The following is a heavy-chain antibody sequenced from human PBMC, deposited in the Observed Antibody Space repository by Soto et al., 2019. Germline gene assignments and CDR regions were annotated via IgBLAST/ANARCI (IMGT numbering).Heavy chain of an antibody. D-gene: IGHD3-9*01. CDR1: GYTFTSYG. CDR3: ARARNYDILTGDYPTPNYGMDV. Sequence: QVQLVQSGAEVKKPGASVKVSCKASGYTFTSYGISWVRQAPGQGLEWMGWISAYNGNTNYAQKLQGRGTMTPDPSTSTAYMELRSLRSDDTAVYYCARARNYDILTGDYPTPNYGMDVWGQGTTVTVSS. CDR2: ISAYNGNT. J-gene: IGHJ6*02. V-gene: IGHV1-18*01.